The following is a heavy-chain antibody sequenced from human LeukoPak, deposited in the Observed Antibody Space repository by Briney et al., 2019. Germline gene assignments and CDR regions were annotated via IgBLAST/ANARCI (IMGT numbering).Heavy chain of an antibody. D-gene: IGHD3-22*01. Sequence: TSETLSLTCTVSGGSISSSSYYWGWIRQPPGKGLEWIGSIYYSGSTYYNPSLKSRATISVDTSKNQFSLKLSSVTAADTAVYYCARYMSSGYYYPFNYWGQGTLVTVSS. CDR2: IYYSGST. CDR1: GGSISSSSYY. J-gene: IGHJ4*02. CDR3: ARYMSSGYYYPFNY. V-gene: IGHV4-39*01.